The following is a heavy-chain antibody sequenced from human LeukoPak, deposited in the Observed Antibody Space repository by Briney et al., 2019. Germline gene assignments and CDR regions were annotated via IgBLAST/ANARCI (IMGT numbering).Heavy chain of an antibody. V-gene: IGHV4-34*01. D-gene: IGHD1-26*01. J-gene: IGHJ6*03. CDR3: ARVNQVGYMDV. Sequence: SETLSLTCAVYGGSFSGYYWSWIRQPPGKGLEWIGEINHSGSTNYNPSLKSRATISVDTSKNQFSLKLSSVTAADTAVYYCARVNQVGYMDVWGKGTTVTVSS. CDR2: INHSGST. CDR1: GGSFSGYY.